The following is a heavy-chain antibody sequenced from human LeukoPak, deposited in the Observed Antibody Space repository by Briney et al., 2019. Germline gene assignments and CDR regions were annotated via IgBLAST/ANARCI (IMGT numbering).Heavy chain of an antibody. V-gene: IGHV4-4*07. CDR3: ATSIMVRGEWGDPSFYFDY. CDR2: IYTSGTT. Sequence: SETLSLTCTVSGGSISSYYWTWIRQPAGKGLEWIGRIYTSGTTNYNPSLKSRVTMSVDTSKNQFSLKLSSVTAADTAVYYCATSIMVRGEWGDPSFYFDYWGQGTLVTVSS. D-gene: IGHD3-10*01. J-gene: IGHJ4*02. CDR1: GGSISSYY.